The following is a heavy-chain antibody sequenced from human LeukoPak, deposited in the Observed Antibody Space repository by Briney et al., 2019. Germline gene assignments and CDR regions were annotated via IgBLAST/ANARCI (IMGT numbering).Heavy chain of an antibody. CDR1: GFTFSSYA. J-gene: IGHJ4*02. CDR2: ISGSGGST. Sequence: SGGSLRLSCAASGFTFSSYAMSWVRQAPGKGLEWVSAISGSGGSTYYADSVKGRFTISRDNSKNTLYLQMNSLRAEDTAVYYCAKKDRRGYYGSGSYLGYWGQGTLVTVSS. CDR3: AKKDRRGYYGSGSYLGY. D-gene: IGHD3-10*01. V-gene: IGHV3-23*01.